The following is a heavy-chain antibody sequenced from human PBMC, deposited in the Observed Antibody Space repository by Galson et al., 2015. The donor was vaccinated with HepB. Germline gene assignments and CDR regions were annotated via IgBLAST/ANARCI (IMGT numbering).Heavy chain of an antibody. J-gene: IGHJ6*02. D-gene: IGHD1-26*01. V-gene: IGHV2-26*01. Sequence: PALVKPTQTLTLTCTVSGFSLSNARMGVSWIRQPPGKALEWLAHIFSNDEKSYSTSLKSRLTISKDTSKSQVVLTMTNMDPVDTATYYCARKTVGAGRYYYGMDVWGQGTMVTVSS. CDR3: ARKTVGAGRYYYGMDV. CDR1: GFSLSNARMG. CDR2: IFSNDEK.